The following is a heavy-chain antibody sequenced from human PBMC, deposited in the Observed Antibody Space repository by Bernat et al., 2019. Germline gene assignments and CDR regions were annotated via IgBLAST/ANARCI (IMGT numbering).Heavy chain of an antibody. CDR2: ISSSSSYI. D-gene: IGHD2-2*01. Sequence: EVQLVESGGGLVKPGGSLRLSCAASGFTFSSYSMNWVRQAPGKGLEWVSSISSSSSYIYYAASVKGLVTLSRDTAKNSLYLPLNSLRAEDTAVYYCARDLPQDIVVVPAAIGYWGQGTLVTVSS. V-gene: IGHV3-21*01. CDR1: GFTFSSYS. J-gene: IGHJ4*02. CDR3: ARDLPQDIVVVPAAIGY.